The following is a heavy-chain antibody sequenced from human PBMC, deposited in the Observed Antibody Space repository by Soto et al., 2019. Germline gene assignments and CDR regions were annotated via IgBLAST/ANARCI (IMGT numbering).Heavy chain of an antibody. V-gene: IGHV3-33*01. D-gene: IGHD3-10*01. CDR3: ARDLRDYYGSGTYYNRLDY. CDR1: GFTFSRYD. J-gene: IGHJ4*02. Sequence: QVQLGESGGGVVQPGRSLRLSCAASGFTFSRYDMHWVRQAPGKGLEWVAVIWYDATIKYYADSVKGRFTISRDNSKNILFLQMNSLGAEDTAVYYCARDLRDYYGSGTYYNRLDYWGQGALVTVSS. CDR2: IWYDATIK.